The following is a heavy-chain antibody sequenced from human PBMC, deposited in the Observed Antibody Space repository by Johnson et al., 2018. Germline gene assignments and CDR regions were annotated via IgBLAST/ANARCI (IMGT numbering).Heavy chain of an antibody. V-gene: IGHV3-11*04. J-gene: IGHJ6*03. Sequence: QVQLVESGGGLVQPGGSLRLSCAASGFTFSDYYMSWIRQAPGTGLEWLSYLTSANTIYYADSVKGRFTISRDNAEGSLYLKMNTLRAEDTAVDYCARGYYYYYMDVGGKGTTVTVSS. CDR2: LTSANTI. CDR1: GFTFSDYY. CDR3: ARGYYYYYMDV.